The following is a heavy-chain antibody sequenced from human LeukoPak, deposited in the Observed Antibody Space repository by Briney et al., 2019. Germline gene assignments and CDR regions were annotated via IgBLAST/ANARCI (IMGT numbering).Heavy chain of an antibody. CDR2: INPNSGGT. CDR3: ARVWVSGSGSSYY. V-gene: IGHV1-2*02. CDR1: GYTFTGYY. J-gene: IGHJ4*02. Sequence: ASVKVSCKASGYTFTGYYMHWVRQAPGQGLEWMGWINPNSGGTNYARKFQGRVTMTRDTSISTAYMELSRLRSDDTAVYYCARVWVSGSGSSYYWGQGTLVTVSS. D-gene: IGHD3-10*01.